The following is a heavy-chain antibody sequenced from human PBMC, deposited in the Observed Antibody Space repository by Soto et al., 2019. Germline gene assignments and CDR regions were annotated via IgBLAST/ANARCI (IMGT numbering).Heavy chain of an antibody. CDR1: GFTFSGFA. D-gene: IGHD3-22*01. CDR2: IGGSGSTT. J-gene: IGHJ4*02. CDR3: AKTYYYDSRGSYYFDY. Sequence: PGGSLRLSCAASGFTFSGFAMAWVRQAPGKGLEWLSVIGGSGSTTHYADSVNGQFTISRDNSKKTLYLHMNNLRAEDTAIYYCAKTYYYDSRGSYYFDYWGQGTLVTVSS. V-gene: IGHV3-23*01.